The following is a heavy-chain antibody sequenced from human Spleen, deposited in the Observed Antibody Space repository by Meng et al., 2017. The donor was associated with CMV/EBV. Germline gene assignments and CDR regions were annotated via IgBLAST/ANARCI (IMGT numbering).Heavy chain of an antibody. D-gene: IGHD3-16*01. J-gene: IGHJ5*02. Sequence: QITLNDSAPQLVKPQQTLTLTCTFSGFSLSTSGVGVGWIRQPPGKALEWLALIYWDDDKRYSPSLKSRLTITKDTSKNQVVLTMTNMDPVDTATYYCAHRRGTFGGVTNWFDPWGQGTLVTVSS. V-gene: IGHV2-5*02. CDR1: GFSLSTSGVG. CDR3: AHRRGTFGGVTNWFDP. CDR2: IYWDDDK.